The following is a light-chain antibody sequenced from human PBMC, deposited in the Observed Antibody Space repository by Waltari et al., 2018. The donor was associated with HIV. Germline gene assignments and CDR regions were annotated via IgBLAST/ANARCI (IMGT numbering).Light chain of an antibody. Sequence: QSVLTQPPSVSGAPGQRLTISCPGRSSNIGAGSDVHWYQQIAGAAPKLLIYGDNNRPSGVPDRFSGSKSGTSASLAITGLQAEDAADYYCQSYDNSLVFGGGTKLTV. CDR2: GDN. V-gene: IGLV1-40*01. CDR3: QSYDNSLV. CDR1: SSNIGAGSD. J-gene: IGLJ2*01.